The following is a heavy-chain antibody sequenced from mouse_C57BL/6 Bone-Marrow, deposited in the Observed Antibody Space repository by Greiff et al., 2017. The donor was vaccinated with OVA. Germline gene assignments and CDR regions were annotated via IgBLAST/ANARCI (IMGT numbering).Heavy chain of an antibody. J-gene: IGHJ2*01. CDR1: GYTFTSYG. CDR3: APLTTVVARGDYFDY. CDR2: IYPRSGNT. D-gene: IGHD1-1*01. Sequence: VKLMESGAELARPGASVKLSCKASGYTFTSYGISWVKQRTGQGLEWIGEIYPRSGNTYYNEKFKGKATLTADKSSSTAYMELRSLTSEDSAVYFCAPLTTVVARGDYFDYWGQGTTLTVSS. V-gene: IGHV1-81*01.